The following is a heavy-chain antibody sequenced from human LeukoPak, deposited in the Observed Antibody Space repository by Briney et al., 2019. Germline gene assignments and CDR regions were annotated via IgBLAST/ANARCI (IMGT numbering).Heavy chain of an antibody. CDR1: RFSVSSNY. D-gene: IGHD6-19*01. V-gene: IGHV3-23*01. CDR3: AKTVAGPLTYFDY. CDR2: ISGSGGST. J-gene: IGHJ4*02. Sequence: GGSLRLSCAASRFSVSSNYMSWVRQAPGKGLEWVSVISGSGGSTYYADSVKGRFTISRDNSKNTLYLQMTSLRAEDTAVYYCAKTVAGPLTYFDYWGQGTLVTVSS.